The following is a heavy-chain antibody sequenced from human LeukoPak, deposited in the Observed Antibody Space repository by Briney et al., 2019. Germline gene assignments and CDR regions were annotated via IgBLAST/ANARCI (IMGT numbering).Heavy chain of an antibody. CDR3: ANPAAYYDSSDYAFDI. CDR1: GFTFDDYG. CDR2: INWNGGST. Sequence: GGSLRLSCAASGFTFDDYGMSWVRQAPGKGLEWVSGINWNGGSTGYADSVKGRFTISRDNAKNSLYLQMNSLRAEDTAVYYCANPAAYYDSSDYAFDIWGQGTMVTVSS. V-gene: IGHV3-20*04. J-gene: IGHJ3*02. D-gene: IGHD3-22*01.